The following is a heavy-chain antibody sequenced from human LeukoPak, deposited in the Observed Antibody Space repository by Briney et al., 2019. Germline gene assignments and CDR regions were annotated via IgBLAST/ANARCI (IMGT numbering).Heavy chain of an antibody. Sequence: GGSLRLSCAASGFTFSSYAMSWVRQAPGKGLEWVSYISSSGSTIYYADSVKGRFTISRDNAKNSLYLQMNSLRAEDTAVYYCAREGYSSSWYPKYGMDVWGKGATVTVSS. J-gene: IGHJ6*04. CDR2: ISSSGSTI. D-gene: IGHD6-13*01. CDR3: AREGYSSSWYPKYGMDV. CDR1: GFTFSSYA. V-gene: IGHV3-48*03.